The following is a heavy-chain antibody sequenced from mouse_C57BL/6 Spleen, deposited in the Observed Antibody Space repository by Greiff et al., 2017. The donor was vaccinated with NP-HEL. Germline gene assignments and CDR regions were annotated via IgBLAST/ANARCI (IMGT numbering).Heavy chain of an antibody. J-gene: IGHJ2*01. Sequence: QVQLKQSGAELARPGASVKMSCKASGYTFTSYTMHWVKQRPGQGLEWIGYINPSSGYTKYNQKFKDKATLTADKATSTAYMQLSSLTSEDSAVYYCAREPGDYWGQGTTLTVSS. CDR3: AREPGDY. V-gene: IGHV1-4*01. CDR2: INPSSGYT. CDR1: GYTFTSYT.